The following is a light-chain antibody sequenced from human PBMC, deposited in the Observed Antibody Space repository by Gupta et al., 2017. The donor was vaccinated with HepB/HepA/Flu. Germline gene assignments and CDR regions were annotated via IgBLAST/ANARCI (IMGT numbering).Light chain of an antibody. J-gene: IGKJ2*01. Sequence: EIVLTQSPATLSMSRGDRATLSCRASQSARTRLAWYQQKPGQAPRLLIYGASNRATDIPARFSGSGSGTDLTLTISSLEPEDFAVYYCQQRTNDRYTFGRGTKLEIK. CDR2: GAS. CDR1: QSARTR. V-gene: IGKV3-11*01. CDR3: QQRTNDRYT.